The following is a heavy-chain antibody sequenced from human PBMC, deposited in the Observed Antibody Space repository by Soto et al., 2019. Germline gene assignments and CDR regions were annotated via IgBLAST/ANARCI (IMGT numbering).Heavy chain of an antibody. CDR1: GYTFTSYD. J-gene: IGHJ6*03. D-gene: IGHD3-3*01. V-gene: IGHV1-8*01. CDR2: MNPNSGNT. Sequence: GASVKVSCKASGYTFTSYDINWVRQATGQGLEWMGWMNPNSGNTGYAQKFQGRVTMTRNTSISTAYMELSSLRSEDTAVYYCARAYYDFWSGYPESYYYMDVWGKGTTVTVSS. CDR3: ARAYYDFWSGYPESYYYMDV.